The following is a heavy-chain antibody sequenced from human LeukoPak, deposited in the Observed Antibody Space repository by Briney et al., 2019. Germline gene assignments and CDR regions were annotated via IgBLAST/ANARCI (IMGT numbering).Heavy chain of an antibody. Sequence: GGSLRLSCAASGFTFSSYAMSWVRQAPGKGLEWVSTISVSSDTTDYADSVKGRFTISRDNSENTLYLQMNSLRAEDTAVYYCARDRQQLVRGDHFDYWGQGTLVTVSS. CDR3: ARDRQQLVRGDHFDY. CDR1: GFTFSSYA. D-gene: IGHD6-13*01. CDR2: ISVSSDTT. V-gene: IGHV3-23*01. J-gene: IGHJ4*02.